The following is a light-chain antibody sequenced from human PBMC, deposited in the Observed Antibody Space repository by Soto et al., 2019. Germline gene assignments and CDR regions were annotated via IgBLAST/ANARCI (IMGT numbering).Light chain of an antibody. Sequence: QSALTQPASVSGSPGQSITISCAGTMRDVGAYNLVSWYQQHPGRAPQLIIYEVRNRPSGISFRFSGSKSGNTASLTISGLQAEDEDDYYCSSYTSKSNLIFGGGTKVTVL. CDR3: SSYTSKSNLI. CDR1: MRDVGAYNL. J-gene: IGLJ2*01. V-gene: IGLV2-14*01. CDR2: EVR.